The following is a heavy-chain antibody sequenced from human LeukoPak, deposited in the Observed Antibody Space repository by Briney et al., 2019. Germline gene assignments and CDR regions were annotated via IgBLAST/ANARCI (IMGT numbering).Heavy chain of an antibody. V-gene: IGHV6-1*01. D-gene: IGHD2-2*01. CDR3: AREGDIVVVPAADYYYYMDV. CDR1: GDSVSSNSAA. J-gene: IGHJ6*03. CDR2: TYYRSKWYN. Sequence: SQTLSLTCAISGDSVSSNSAAWNWIRQSPSRGLEWLGRTYYRSKWYNDYAVSVKSRITINPDTSKNQFSLQLNSVTPEDTAVYYCAREGDIVVVPAADYYYYMDVWGKGTTVTVSS.